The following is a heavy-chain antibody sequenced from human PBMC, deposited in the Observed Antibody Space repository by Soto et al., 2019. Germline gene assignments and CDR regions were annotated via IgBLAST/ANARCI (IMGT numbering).Heavy chain of an antibody. CDR1: GGSLSGYY. Sequence: QVQVQQWGAGLLKPSETLLLICSVYGGSLSGYYWCWIRQPPGKGLVRIGEIKDCGYTNYIPCLKRRATISSDRSNNQFSLRLNSVTAADTGVYSCARGQEGVVATHWDQGALVTASS. D-gene: IGHD5-12*01. J-gene: IGHJ4*02. CDR2: IKDCGYT. V-gene: IGHV4-34*01. CDR3: ARGQEGVVATH.